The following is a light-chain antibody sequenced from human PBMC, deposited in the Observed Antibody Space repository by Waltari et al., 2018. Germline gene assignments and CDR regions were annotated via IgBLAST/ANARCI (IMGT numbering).Light chain of an antibody. CDR2: EVR. Sequence: QSALTQPAPMSGSPGQSITISCTGTSTDLGTYNVVSWYQHHPGKAPKLIIYEVRKRPSGISDRFSGSMSGSTASLTISRLQAEDEAEYYCCSFAGNSYVFGTGTKVTVL. J-gene: IGLJ1*01. CDR1: STDLGTYNV. V-gene: IGLV2-23*02. CDR3: CSFAGNSYV.